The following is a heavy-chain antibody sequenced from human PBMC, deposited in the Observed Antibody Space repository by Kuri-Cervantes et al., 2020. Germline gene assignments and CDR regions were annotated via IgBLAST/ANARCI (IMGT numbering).Heavy chain of an antibody. Sequence: ASVKVSCKASGYTFTSYGISWVRQVPGQGLEWMGWISAYNGNTNYAQKLQGRVTMTTDTSTSTAYMELRSLRSEDTAVYYCARGLRYFDWFSDHYYFDYWGQGTLVTVSS. CDR2: ISAYNGNT. CDR3: ARGLRYFDWFSDHYYFDY. J-gene: IGHJ4*02. D-gene: IGHD3-9*01. V-gene: IGHV1-18*01. CDR1: GYTFTSYG.